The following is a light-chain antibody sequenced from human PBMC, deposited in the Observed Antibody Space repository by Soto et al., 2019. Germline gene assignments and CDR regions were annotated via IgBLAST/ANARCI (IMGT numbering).Light chain of an antibody. Sequence: EVVMRQSPATLSVSPWEGATLSCRASQGIGDTLAWYQHKPGQTPKLLIYDTSTRDTGVPARFSGSRSGTEFTLTINSLQSEDFAVYYCQRDNNWPLTFGGGTKVESK. J-gene: IGKJ4*01. CDR1: QGIGDT. CDR2: DTS. CDR3: QRDNNWPLT. V-gene: IGKV3-15*01.